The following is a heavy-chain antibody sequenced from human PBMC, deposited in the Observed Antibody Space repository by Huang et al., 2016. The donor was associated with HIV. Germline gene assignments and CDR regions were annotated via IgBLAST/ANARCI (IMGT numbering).Heavy chain of an antibody. J-gene: IGHJ6*03. CDR3: ARGQGGYYYYYMDV. CDR1: GGSFSGYY. CDR2: INHSESP. Sequence: QVQLQQWGAGLLRPSETLSLTCAVYGGSFSGYYGTWIRQPPGKGLEWIGEINHSESPNDNPYLKSRVTISVDTSRNQFSLTLTSVTAADTAVYYCARGQGGYYYYYMDVWGKGTTVTVSS. V-gene: IGHV4-34*01.